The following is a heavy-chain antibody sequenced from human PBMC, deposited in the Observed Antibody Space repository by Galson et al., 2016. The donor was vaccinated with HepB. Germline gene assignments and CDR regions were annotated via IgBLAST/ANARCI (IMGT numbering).Heavy chain of an antibody. Sequence: SLRLSCAASGFTFDDYGMHWVRQAPGKGLEWVTVIWYDGSNKYYADSVKGRFTISRDNSKNTLYLQMNSLRSEDTAVYYCATSSSTATTTIRLDYWGQGTLVTVSS. CDR2: IWYDGSNK. J-gene: IGHJ4*02. V-gene: IGHV3-33*08. CDR3: ATSSSTATTTIRLDY. D-gene: IGHD5-12*01. CDR1: GFTFDDYG.